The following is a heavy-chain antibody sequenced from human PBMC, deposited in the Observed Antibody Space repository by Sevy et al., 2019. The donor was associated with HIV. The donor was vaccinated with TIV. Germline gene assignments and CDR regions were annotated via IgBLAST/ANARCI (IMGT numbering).Heavy chain of an antibody. CDR1: GYTFSSYD. V-gene: IGHV1-8*01. CDR3: ARGPLPLVGTGATYYFDY. D-gene: IGHD1-7*01. Sequence: ASVKVSCKASGYTFSSYDISWVRQATGQGLEWMGWMNPNSGDTGYAQKFQGRVTMTRNTAISTAYMELSSLRSEDTAVYYCARGPLPLVGTGATYYFDYWGQGTLVTVSS. J-gene: IGHJ4*02. CDR2: MNPNSGDT.